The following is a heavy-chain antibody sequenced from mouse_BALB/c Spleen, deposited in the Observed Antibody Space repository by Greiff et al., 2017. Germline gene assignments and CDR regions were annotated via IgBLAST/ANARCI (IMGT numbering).Heavy chain of an antibody. CDR2: ISNGGGST. D-gene: IGHD3-2*01. CDR3: ARHNKDSSGYLYYAMDY. V-gene: IGHV5-12-2*01. CDR1: GFTFSSYA. Sequence: EVNVVESGGGLVKPGGSLKLSCAASGFTFSSYAMSWVRQTPEKSLEWVASISNGGGSTYYPDTVKGRFTISRDNAKNTLYLQMSSLKSEDTAMYYCARHNKDSSGYLYYAMDYWGQGTSVTVSS. J-gene: IGHJ4*01.